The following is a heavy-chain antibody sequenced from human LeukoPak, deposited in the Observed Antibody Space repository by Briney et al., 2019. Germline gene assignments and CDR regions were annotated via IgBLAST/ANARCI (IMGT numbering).Heavy chain of an antibody. D-gene: IGHD2-21*02. Sequence: GGSLRLSCAASRFTFSSYSMNWVRQAPGKGLEWVSYISSSSSTIYYADSVKGRFTISRDNAQNSMYLQMNSLRVEDTAVYYCTSWGDTTAEYFQRWGQGTLVTVS. CDR3: TSWGDTTAEYFQR. V-gene: IGHV3-48*04. CDR2: ISSSSSTI. CDR1: RFTFSSYS. J-gene: IGHJ1*01.